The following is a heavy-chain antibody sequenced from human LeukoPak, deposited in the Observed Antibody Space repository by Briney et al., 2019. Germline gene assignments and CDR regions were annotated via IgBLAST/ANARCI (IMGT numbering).Heavy chain of an antibody. J-gene: IGHJ4*02. CDR3: ARECTSCYTGGIDY. Sequence: PSETLSLTCTVSGGSISSYYWSWIRQPPGKGLEWIGYIYYSGSTYYNPSLKSRVTISVDTSKNQFSLKLSSVTAADTAVYYCARECTSCYTGGIDYWGQGTLVTVSS. CDR2: IYYSGST. V-gene: IGHV4-59*12. CDR1: GGSISSYY. D-gene: IGHD2-2*02.